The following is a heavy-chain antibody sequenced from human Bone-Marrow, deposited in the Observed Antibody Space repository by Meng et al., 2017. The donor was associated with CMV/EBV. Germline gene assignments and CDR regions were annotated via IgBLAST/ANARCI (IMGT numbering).Heavy chain of an antibody. D-gene: IGHD6-6*01. J-gene: IGHJ6*02. Sequence: GESLKISCAASGFTFSSYWRSWVRQAPGKGREWVANIKQEGSEKYYLDSVKGRITISRDNAKNSLYLQMNSLRAEDTAVYYCAKGGSIASRASDPSDYYYYYGMDVWGQGTTVTVSS. CDR2: IKQEGSEK. CDR1: GFTFSSYW. V-gene: IGHV3-7*01. CDR3: AKGGSIASRASDPSDYYYYYGMDV.